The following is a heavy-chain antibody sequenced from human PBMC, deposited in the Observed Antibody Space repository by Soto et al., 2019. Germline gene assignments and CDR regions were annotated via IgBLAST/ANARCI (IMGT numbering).Heavy chain of an antibody. J-gene: IGHJ6*02. D-gene: IGHD3-10*01. Sequence: GGSLRLSCAAPGFTFSSYAMHWVRQAPCKGLEWVAVISYDGSNKYYADSVKGRFTISRDNSKNTLYLQMNSLRSEDTAVYYCAGGSGHYYYYYGMDVWGQGTTVTVSS. CDR3: AGGSGHYYYYYGMDV. V-gene: IGHV3-30-3*01. CDR1: GFTFSSYA. CDR2: ISYDGSNK.